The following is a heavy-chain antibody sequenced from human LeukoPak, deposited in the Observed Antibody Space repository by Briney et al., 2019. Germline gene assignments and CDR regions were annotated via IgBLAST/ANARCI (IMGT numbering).Heavy chain of an antibody. J-gene: IGHJ3*02. CDR2: MNPNSGNT. V-gene: IGHV1-8*03. CDR3: ARGQDGDYAFDI. Sequence: ASVKVSCKASGYTFTSYDINWVRQATGQGLEWMGWMNPNSGNTGYAQKFQGRVTITRNTSISTAYMELSSLRSEDTAVYYCARGQDGDYAFDIWGRGTMVTVSS. D-gene: IGHD4-17*01. CDR1: GYTFTSYD.